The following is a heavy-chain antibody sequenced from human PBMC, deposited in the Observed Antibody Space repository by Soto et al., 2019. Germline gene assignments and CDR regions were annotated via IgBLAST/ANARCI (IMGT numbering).Heavy chain of an antibody. CDR1: GGSISGNY. D-gene: IGHD6-6*01. J-gene: IGHJ4*02. CDR2: IYHSGST. V-gene: IGHV4-59*08. CDR3: ARLASSGVQFDY. Sequence: SETLSLTCTVSGGSISGNYWSWVRQPPGKGLEWIGYIYHSGSTNYNASLESRATISLDTSKNQFSLKLTSVTAADTAVYYCARLASSGVQFDYWGQGTLVTVSS.